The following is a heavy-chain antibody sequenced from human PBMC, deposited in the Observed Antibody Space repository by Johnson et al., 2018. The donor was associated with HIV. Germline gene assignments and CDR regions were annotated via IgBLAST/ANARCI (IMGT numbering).Heavy chain of an antibody. J-gene: IGHJ3*02. Sequence: HVQLVESGGGVVQPGGSLRLSCAASGFTFNTYGMDWVRQAPGKGLEWVAFIRYDGNSKYYIDSVKGRFTISRDNSRNALYLQMNSLRAEDTAVFYCARDQFGTITTGGDGAFDIWGQGTMVTVSS. CDR2: IRYDGNSK. D-gene: IGHD5-24*01. V-gene: IGHV3-30*02. CDR3: ARDQFGTITTGGDGAFDI. CDR1: GFTFNTYG.